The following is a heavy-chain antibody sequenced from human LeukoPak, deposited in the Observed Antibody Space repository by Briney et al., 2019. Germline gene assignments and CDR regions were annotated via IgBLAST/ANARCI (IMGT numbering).Heavy chain of an antibody. J-gene: IGHJ4*02. CDR2: INVDGSVK. V-gene: IGHV3-74*01. CDR1: GLTFSNYW. CDR3: VRDLILVDTPGDDFDY. D-gene: IGHD4-23*01. Sequence: GGSLRLSCAASGLTFSNYWMHWVRHVPGKGLVWVSRINVDGSVKSYADSVKGRFTISRDNAKNTVSLQMNSLRAEDTAVYYCVRDLILVDTPGDDFDYWGQGALVTVSS.